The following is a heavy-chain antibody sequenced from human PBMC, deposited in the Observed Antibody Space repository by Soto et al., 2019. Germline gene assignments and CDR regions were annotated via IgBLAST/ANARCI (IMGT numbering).Heavy chain of an antibody. J-gene: IGHJ4*02. CDR2: IPSKTYTYAT. CDR1: WFTFSCST. V-gene: IGHV3-73*02. Sequence: EVQLVESGGGLVQPGGALKLSCSASWFTFSCSTIPLGPQASGKGPGWGGRIPSKTYTYATAYAASVKGRFTISRDDSKNTAYLQMNSLKTEDTAVYYCTRQHLDVPVASAIDYWGQGTLVTVSS. D-gene: IGHD6-19*01. CDR3: TRQHLDVPVASAIDY.